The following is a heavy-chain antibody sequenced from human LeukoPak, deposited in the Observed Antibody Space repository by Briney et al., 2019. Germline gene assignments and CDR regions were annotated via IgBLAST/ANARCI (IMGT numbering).Heavy chain of an antibody. CDR3: VSNRGSYPDC. CDR2: IKGDGSEK. Sequence: PGGSLRLSCAASGFTFSSYSMNWVRQAPGKGLEWVANIKGDGSEKYYVDSVKGRFSIFRDNAKNSLYLQMNSLRAEDTALYYCVSNRGSYPDCWGQGALVSVSS. V-gene: IGHV3-7*01. CDR1: GFTFSSYS. J-gene: IGHJ4*02. D-gene: IGHD3-16*01.